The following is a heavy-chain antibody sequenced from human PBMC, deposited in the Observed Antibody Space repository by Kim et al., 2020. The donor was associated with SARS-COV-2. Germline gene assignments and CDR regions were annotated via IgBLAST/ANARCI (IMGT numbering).Heavy chain of an antibody. Sequence: SVKVSCKASGGTFSSYAISWVRQAPGQGLEWMGGIIPIFCTANYAQKFQGRVTITADESTSTAYMELSSLRSEDTAVYYCASRGYSYGLNYWGQGTLVTVSS. J-gene: IGHJ4*02. CDR2: IIPIFCTA. D-gene: IGHD5-18*01. CDR1: GGTFSSYA. CDR3: ASRGYSYGLNY. V-gene: IGHV1-69*13.